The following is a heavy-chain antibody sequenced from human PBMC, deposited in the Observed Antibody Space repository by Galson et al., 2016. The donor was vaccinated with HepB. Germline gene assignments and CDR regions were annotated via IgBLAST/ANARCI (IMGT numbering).Heavy chain of an antibody. CDR2: ISYDGSNK. CDR3: ARGSFWSGQLIRNYYGMDV. J-gene: IGHJ6*04. D-gene: IGHD3-3*01. Sequence: SLRLSCAASGFTFTSYAMHWVRQAPGKGLEWVAVISYDGSNKYYADSVKGRFTISRDNSKNTLYPQMNSLRAEDTAVYYCARGSFWSGQLIRNYYGMDVWGKGTTVTVSS. CDR1: GFTFTSYA. V-gene: IGHV3-30-3*01.